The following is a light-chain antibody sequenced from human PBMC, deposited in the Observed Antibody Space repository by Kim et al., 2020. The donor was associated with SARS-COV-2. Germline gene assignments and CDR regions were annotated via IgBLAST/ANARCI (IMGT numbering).Light chain of an antibody. V-gene: IGKV3-20*01. CDR1: QSVTGDK. CDR3: QHYGYSPSFS. J-gene: IGKJ4*01. CDR2: AAS. Sequence: SPGERSTLSCRASQSVTGDKLAWYQQKPGQSPRLLIYAASSRVTGIPDRFSGSGSGTDFTFTISRLEPEDFAVYYCQHYGYSPSFSFGGGTKLEI.